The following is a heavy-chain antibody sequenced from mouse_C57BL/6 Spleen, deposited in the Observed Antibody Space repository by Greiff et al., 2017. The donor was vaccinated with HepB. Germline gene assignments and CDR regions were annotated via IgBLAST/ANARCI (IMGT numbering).Heavy chain of an antibody. CDR3: ATLITTVVGFDY. Sequence: QVQLKQPGAELVRPGTSVKLSCKASGYTFTSYWMHWVKQRPGQGLEWIGVIDPSDSYTNYNQKFKGKATLTVDTSSSTAYMQLSSLTSEDSAVYYCATLITTVVGFDYWGQGTTLTVSS. CDR2: IDPSDSYT. J-gene: IGHJ2*01. CDR1: GYTFTSYW. V-gene: IGHV1-59*01. D-gene: IGHD1-1*01.